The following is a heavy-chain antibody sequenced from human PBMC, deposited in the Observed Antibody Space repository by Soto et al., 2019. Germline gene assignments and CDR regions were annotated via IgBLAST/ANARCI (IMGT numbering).Heavy chain of an antibody. CDR3: ARDRTLVAAAGIFSGMDV. Sequence: GGSLRLSCAPSGFTFSSYGMSWVRQAPGKGLEWVAVISYDGSNKYYADSVKGRFTISRDNSKNTLYLQMNSLRAEDTAVYYCARDRTLVAAAGIFSGMDVWGQGTTVTVSS. CDR1: GFTFSSYG. D-gene: IGHD6-13*01. CDR2: ISYDGSNK. J-gene: IGHJ6*02. V-gene: IGHV3-30*03.